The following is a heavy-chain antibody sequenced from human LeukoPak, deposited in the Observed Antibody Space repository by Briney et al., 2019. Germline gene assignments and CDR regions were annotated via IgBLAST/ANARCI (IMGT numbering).Heavy chain of an antibody. Sequence: QSGGSLRLSCAASGFTFSHFWIHWVRQVPGKGLVWVSRINSDGSDTIYADSVKGRFTSSRDNAKNMLFLQMNNLRAEDTAMYYCARMTTVTTEGIWGQGTMVTVSS. CDR3: ARMTTVTTEGI. D-gene: IGHD4-17*01. J-gene: IGHJ3*02. CDR1: GFTFSHFW. CDR2: INSDGSDT. V-gene: IGHV3-74*01.